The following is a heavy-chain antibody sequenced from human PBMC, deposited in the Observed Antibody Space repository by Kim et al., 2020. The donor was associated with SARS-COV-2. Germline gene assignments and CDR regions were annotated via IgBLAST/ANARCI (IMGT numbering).Heavy chain of an antibody. CDR2: VIGSVDNT. CDR1: GFTFSRYT. Sequence: GGSLRLSYAASGFTFSRYTMSWVRQAPGKGLEWVSGVIGSVDNTHYADSVKGRFTISRDNSKNTLYLQMNSLRAEDTAVYFCAKDRIPDGEWDFDFWGQGTLVTVSS. D-gene: IGHD3-10*01. CDR3: AKDRIPDGEWDFDF. J-gene: IGHJ4*02. V-gene: IGHV3-23*01.